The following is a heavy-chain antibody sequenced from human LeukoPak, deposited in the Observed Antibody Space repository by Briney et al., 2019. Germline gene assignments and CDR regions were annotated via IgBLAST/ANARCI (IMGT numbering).Heavy chain of an antibody. J-gene: IGHJ5*01. D-gene: IGHD5-18*01. V-gene: IGHV4-39*07. CDR2: IYYSGST. CDR1: SGSISSDQSY. CDR3: ARDGLSGKSYSNDLNWFDS. Sequence: SETLSLTCIVSSGSISSDQSYWGWIRQPPGKGLEWLGTIYYSGSTYINPSLRGRVTLSVDTSKNQYSLRLNSVTAADTAVYFCARDGLSGKSYSNDLNWFDSWGQGILVTVSS.